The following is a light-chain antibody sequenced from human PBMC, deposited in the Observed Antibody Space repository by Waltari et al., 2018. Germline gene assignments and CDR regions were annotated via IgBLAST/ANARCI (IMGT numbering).Light chain of an antibody. CDR3: QKYSSSWA. V-gene: IGKV3-20*01. CDR1: QSVSTY. Sequence: FILTQSPATLSLSPGERATLSCRASQSVSTYLAWYQQKPGQAPRLLIYGVSSRAAGVPDRFSGSGFGTEFTLTISSLEPEDFALYYCQKYSSSWAFGQGTKVEIK. J-gene: IGKJ1*01. CDR2: GVS.